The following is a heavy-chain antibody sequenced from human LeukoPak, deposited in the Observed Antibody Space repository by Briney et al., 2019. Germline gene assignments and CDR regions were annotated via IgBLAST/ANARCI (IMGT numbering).Heavy chain of an antibody. J-gene: IGHJ4*02. CDR3: ARVKWDSFNYFDY. Sequence: GGSLRLSCAASEFSVGSNYMTWVRQAPGKGLEWVSLIYSGGSTYYADSVKGRFTISRDNSKNTLYLQMNSLRAEDTAVYYCARVKWDSFNYFDYWGQGTLVTVSS. V-gene: IGHV3-66*01. D-gene: IGHD1-26*01. CDR1: EFSVGSNY. CDR2: IYSGGST.